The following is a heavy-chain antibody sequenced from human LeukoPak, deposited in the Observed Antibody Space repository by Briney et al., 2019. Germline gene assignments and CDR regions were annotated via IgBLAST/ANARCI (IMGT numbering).Heavy chain of an antibody. CDR1: GFTFSSYA. V-gene: IGHV3-30*04. J-gene: IGHJ3*02. CDR2: ISYDGSNK. Sequence: GGSLRLSCAASGFTFSSYAMHWVRQAPGKGLEWVAVISYDGSNKYYADSVKGRFTISRDNSKNTLYLQMNSLRAEDTAVYYCARFFGVRYFDGPSVGAFDIWGQGTMVTVSS. CDR3: ARFFGVRYFDGPSVGAFDI. D-gene: IGHD3-9*01.